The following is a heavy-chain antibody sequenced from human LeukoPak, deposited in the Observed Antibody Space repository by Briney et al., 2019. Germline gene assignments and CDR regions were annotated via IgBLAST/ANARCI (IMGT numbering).Heavy chain of an antibody. D-gene: IGHD1-26*01. CDR1: GYTFTSSG. J-gene: IGHJ5*02. V-gene: IGHV1-18*01. Sequence: ASVKVSCKASGYTFTSSGISWVRQAPGQGLEWMGWIGACNGNTNYAQKLQGRVTMTTDTSTSTAYMELRSLTSDDTAVYYCARGSAQASFDPWGQGTLVTVSS. CDR3: ARGSAQASFDP. CDR2: IGACNGNT.